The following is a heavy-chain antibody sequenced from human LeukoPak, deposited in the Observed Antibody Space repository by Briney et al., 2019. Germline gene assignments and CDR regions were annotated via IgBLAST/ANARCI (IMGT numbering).Heavy chain of an antibody. CDR3: ARGGSGGSCYSEWCWFDP. Sequence: ASVKVSCKASGYTFTSYYVHWVRKAPGQGLEWMGIINPSSGSTTYAQKFQGRVTMTRDTSTSTVYIELSSPRFEDTAVYYCARGGSGGSCYSEWCWFDPWGQGTLVTVSS. D-gene: IGHD2-15*01. V-gene: IGHV1-46*01. J-gene: IGHJ5*02. CDR2: INPSSGST. CDR1: GYTFTSYY.